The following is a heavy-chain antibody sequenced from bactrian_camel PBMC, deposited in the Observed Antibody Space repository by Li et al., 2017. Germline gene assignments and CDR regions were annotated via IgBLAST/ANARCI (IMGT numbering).Heavy chain of an antibody. CDR1: GLAVEDSD. Sequence: HVQLVESGGGLVQTGETLRLSCTHSGLAVEDSDMNWYRQAPGKGLEWVSSIYSDGSITYYSDSVKGRFTISIDNAKNTLYLQLNSLTTEDTAMYFCTAALEIPGSTFAYWGQGTQVTVS. J-gene: IGHJ6*01. V-gene: IGHV3S7*01. CDR3: TAALEIPGSTFAY. CDR2: IYSDGSIT. D-gene: IGHD1*01.